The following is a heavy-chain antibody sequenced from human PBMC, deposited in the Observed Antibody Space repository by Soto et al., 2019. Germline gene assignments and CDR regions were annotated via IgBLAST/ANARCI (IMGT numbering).Heavy chain of an antibody. CDR2: ISWNSGSI. D-gene: IGHD4-17*01. J-gene: IGHJ4*02. V-gene: IGHV3-9*01. Sequence: GGSLRLSCAASGFTFDDYAMHWVRQAPGKGLEWVSGISWNSGSIGYADSVKGRFTISRDNAKNSLYLQMNSLRAEDTALYYCAKDLSGDYDHSFDYWGQGTLVTVSS. CDR1: GFTFDDYA. CDR3: AKDLSGDYDHSFDY.